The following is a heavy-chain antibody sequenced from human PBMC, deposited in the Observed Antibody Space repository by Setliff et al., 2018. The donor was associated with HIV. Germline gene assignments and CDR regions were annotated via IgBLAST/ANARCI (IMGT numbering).Heavy chain of an antibody. Sequence: SETLSLTCSVSGGSISSYYWSWIRQPAGKGLEWIGRIWTSGSTNYNPSLKSRVTISVDTSKNQFSLKLSSVTAADTAVYYCARSPSNHMTEAGKKKTYYYYYMDVWGKGTTVTVSS. CDR2: IWTSGST. CDR1: GGSISSYY. D-gene: IGHD6-13*01. CDR3: ARSPSNHMTEAGKKKTYYYYYMDV. J-gene: IGHJ6*03. V-gene: IGHV4-4*07.